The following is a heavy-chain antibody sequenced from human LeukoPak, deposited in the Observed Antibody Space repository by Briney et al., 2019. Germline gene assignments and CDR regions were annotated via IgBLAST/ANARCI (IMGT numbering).Heavy chain of an antibody. CDR1: GGSIRSYY. Sequence: SETLSLTCTVSGGSIRSYYWSWIRQPPGKGLEWIGEINHSGSTNYNPSLKSRVTISVDTSKNQFSLKLSSVTAADTAVYYCARAVRGSGSPHWGQGTLVTVSS. J-gene: IGHJ4*02. CDR2: INHSGST. CDR3: ARAVRGSGSPH. V-gene: IGHV4-34*01. D-gene: IGHD3-10*01.